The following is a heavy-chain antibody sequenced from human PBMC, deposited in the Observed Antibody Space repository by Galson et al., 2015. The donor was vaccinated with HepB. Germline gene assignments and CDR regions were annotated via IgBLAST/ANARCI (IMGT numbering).Heavy chain of an antibody. CDR2: INAGNGNT. V-gene: IGHV1-3*01. J-gene: IGHJ3*02. D-gene: IGHD6-19*01. Sequence: SVKVSCKASGYTFTSYVMHWVRQAPGQRLEWVGWINAGNGNTKYSQKFQGRVTITRDTSASTAYMELSSLRSEDTAVYYCARGTYSSGWYSPDDAFDIWGQGTMVTVSS. CDR3: ARGTYSSGWYSPDDAFDI. CDR1: GYTFTSYV.